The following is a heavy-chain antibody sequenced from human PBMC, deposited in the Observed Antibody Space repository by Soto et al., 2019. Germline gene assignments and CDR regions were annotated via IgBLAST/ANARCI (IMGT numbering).Heavy chain of an antibody. CDR3: AKDRYCSGGSCYRFDY. D-gene: IGHD2-15*01. J-gene: IGHJ4*02. CDR2: ISYDGSNK. V-gene: IGHV3-30*18. Sequence: VQLLESGGGLVQPGGSLRLSCAASGFTFSSYGMYWVRQAPGKGLEWVAVISYDGSNKYYADSVKGRFTISRDNSKNTLYLQMNSLRAEDTAVYYCAKDRYCSGGSCYRFDYWGQGTLVTVSS. CDR1: GFTFSSYG.